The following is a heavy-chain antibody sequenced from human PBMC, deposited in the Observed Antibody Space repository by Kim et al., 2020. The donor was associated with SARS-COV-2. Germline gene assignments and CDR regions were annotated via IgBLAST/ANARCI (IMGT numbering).Heavy chain of an antibody. CDR3: TSRIVGAKVYGMDV. D-gene: IGHD1-26*01. J-gene: IGHJ6*02. Sequence: GGSLRLSCTASGFTFGDYAMSWVRQAPGKGLEWVGFIRSKAYGGTTEYAASVKGRFTISRDDSKSIAYLQMNSLKTEDTAVYYCTSRIVGAKVYGMDVWGQGTTVTVSS. CDR2: IRSKAYGGTT. CDR1: GFTFGDYA. V-gene: IGHV3-49*04.